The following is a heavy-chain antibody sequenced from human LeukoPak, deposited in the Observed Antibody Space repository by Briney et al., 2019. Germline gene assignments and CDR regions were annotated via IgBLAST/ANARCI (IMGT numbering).Heavy chain of an antibody. CDR2: INHSGST. J-gene: IGHJ5*02. V-gene: IGHV4-34*01. Sequence: PGGSLRLSCAASGFAFSRYWMSWVRQPPGKGLEWIGEINHSGSTNYNPSLKSRVTISVDTSKNQFSLKLSSVTAADTAVYYCARASIAAAGTPEWFDPWGQGTLVTVSS. CDR3: ARASIAAAGTPEWFDP. D-gene: IGHD6-13*01. CDR1: GFAFSRYW.